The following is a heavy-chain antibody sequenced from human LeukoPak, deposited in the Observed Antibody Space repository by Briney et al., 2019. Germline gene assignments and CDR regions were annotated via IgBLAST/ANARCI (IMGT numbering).Heavy chain of an antibody. CDR3: ARDAPFRWFDP. CDR1: GGSISSGSYY. V-gene: IGHV4-61*02. Sequence: SETLSLTCTVPGGSISSGSYYWSWIRQPAGKGLEWIGRIYTSGSTNYNPSLKSRVTISVDTSKNQFSLKLSSVTAADTAVYYCARDAPFRWFDPWGQGTLVTVSS. CDR2: IYTSGST. J-gene: IGHJ5*02.